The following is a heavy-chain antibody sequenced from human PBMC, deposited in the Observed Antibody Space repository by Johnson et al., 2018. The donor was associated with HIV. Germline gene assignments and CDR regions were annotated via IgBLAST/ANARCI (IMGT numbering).Heavy chain of an antibody. CDR1: GFTLSSYW. Sequence: VQLVESGGGVVQPGGSLRLSCAASGFTLSSYWMNWVRQAPGKGLEWVANIRQDGSERYYVDSVKGRVTISRDNAKNSLYLQMNSLRAEDTAVYYCARDQGELRRTHAFDIWGQGTMVTVYS. D-gene: IGHD1-14*01. CDR3: ARDQGELRRTHAFDI. V-gene: IGHV3-7*01. J-gene: IGHJ3*02. CDR2: IRQDGSER.